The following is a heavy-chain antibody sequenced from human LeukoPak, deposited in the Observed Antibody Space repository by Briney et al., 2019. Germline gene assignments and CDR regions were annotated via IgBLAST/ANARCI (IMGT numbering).Heavy chain of an antibody. V-gene: IGHV3-23*01. D-gene: IGHD1-26*01. CDR1: GFSFSVYW. CDR2: ISGSGGST. J-gene: IGHJ3*02. Sequence: GGSLRLSCAASGFSFSVYWMHWVRQAPGKGLEWVSAISGSGGSTYYADSVKGRFTISRDNSKNTLYLQMNSLRAEDTAVYYCSGSDAFDIWGQGTMVTVSS. CDR3: SGSDAFDI.